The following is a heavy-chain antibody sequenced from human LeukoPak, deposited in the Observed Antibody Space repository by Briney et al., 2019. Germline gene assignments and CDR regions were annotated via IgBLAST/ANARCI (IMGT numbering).Heavy chain of an antibody. CDR2: VSGSGDST. CDR3: AKDTDRDGYYYYYGMDV. CDR1: GFTFSNYA. Sequence: GGSLRVSCEASGFTFSNYAMTWVRQAPGKGLEWVSAVSGSGDSTYYADSVKGRFTISRDNSKNTLYLQMNSLRAEDTAVYYCAKDTDRDGYYYYYGMDVWGQGTTVTVSS. D-gene: IGHD1-14*01. J-gene: IGHJ6*02. V-gene: IGHV3-23*01.